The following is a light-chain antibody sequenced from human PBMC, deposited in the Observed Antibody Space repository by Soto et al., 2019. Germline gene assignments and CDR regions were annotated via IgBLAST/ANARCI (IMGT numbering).Light chain of an antibody. J-gene: IGKJ4*01. V-gene: IGKV3-20*01. CDR3: QQYADSSPT. Sequence: IVLTQSTGTLSLSPGESATLSCRASHNVTGRFLAWYHHKPGHSPRLLLYGAFSRATGIPERFSGGGSGTDFTLTVSRLEPDDCAIYYCQQYADSSPTFGGGTKVEIK. CDR1: HNVTGRF. CDR2: GAF.